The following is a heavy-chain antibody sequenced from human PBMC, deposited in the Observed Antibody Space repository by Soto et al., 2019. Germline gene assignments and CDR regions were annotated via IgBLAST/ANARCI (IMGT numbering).Heavy chain of an antibody. CDR3: ARDGYDGSGSPYPAY. V-gene: IGHV4-59*01. J-gene: IGHJ4*02. CDR2: IYYLGST. Sequence: SETLSLTCSVSGGSMSEYFWRWIRQSPGKGLEWIGYIYYLGSTDYNPSLKSRVTISVDTSKRQFSLRLTSVTAADTAVYYCARDGYDGSGSPYPAYWGPGTQVTVSS. CDR1: GGSMSEYF. D-gene: IGHD3-10*01.